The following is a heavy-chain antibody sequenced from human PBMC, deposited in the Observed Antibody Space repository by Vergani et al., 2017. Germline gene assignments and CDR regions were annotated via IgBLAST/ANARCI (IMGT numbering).Heavy chain of an antibody. V-gene: IGHV3-21*06. CDR3: ARDGEKVGYRRHNYLDF. CDR2: ISSGSTYT. J-gene: IGHJ4*02. Sequence: EVQLVESGGGLVKTGGSLRLSCAASEFTFSTYSMNWVRQAPGKGLEWASSISSGSTYTFYADSVKDRFTISRDNAKSTLYLHMSSLRAEDTAIYYCARDGEKVGYRRHNYLDFWGQGTLVTVSS. CDR1: EFTFSTYS. D-gene: IGHD6-25*01.